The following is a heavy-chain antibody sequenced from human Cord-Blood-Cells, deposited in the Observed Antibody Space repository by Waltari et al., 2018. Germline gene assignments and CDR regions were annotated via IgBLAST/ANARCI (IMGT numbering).Heavy chain of an antibody. V-gene: IGHV1-46*01. CDR2: INPRGGRT. CDR3: ARDLGIVATGDAVDI. Sequence: QVQLVQSGAAVKKPGASLKASCKASGYTFTRYYMHWVRQAPGEGLEWMGIINPRGGRTSYAQKFQGSVTMTRDTSTSTVYMELSSLRSEDTAVYYCARDLGIVATGDAVDIWGQGTIVTVAS. D-gene: IGHD5-12*01. J-gene: IGHJ3*02. CDR1: GYTFTRYY.